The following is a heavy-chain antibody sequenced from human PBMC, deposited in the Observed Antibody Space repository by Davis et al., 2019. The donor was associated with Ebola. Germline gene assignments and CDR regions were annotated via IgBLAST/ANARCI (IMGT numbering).Heavy chain of an antibody. CDR2: ISSGSDSI. V-gene: IGHV3-48*02. Sequence: ESLKISCAASGFTFSSYSMNWVRQAPGKGLEWVSYISSGSDSIYYADSVKGRFTISRDNAKNSLYLQVNSLRDEDTAVYYCARNYGGHDGWGQGTLVTVSS. CDR3: ARNYGGHDG. D-gene: IGHD4/OR15-4a*01. CDR1: GFTFSSYS. J-gene: IGHJ4*02.